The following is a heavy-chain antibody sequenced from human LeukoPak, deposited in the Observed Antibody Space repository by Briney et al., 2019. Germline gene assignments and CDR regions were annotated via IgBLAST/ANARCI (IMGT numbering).Heavy chain of an antibody. CDR3: VKDLRSDFMGVLSRYLSY. J-gene: IGHJ4*02. Sequence: GGSLRLSCSASGFTFSSFAMHWVRQAPGKGLEYVAAISRNGGSTYYADSVKGRFTISRDNSKNTLYLQMSSLRAEDTAVYLCVKDLRSDFMGVLSRYLSYWGRGTLVTVSS. CDR2: ISRNGGST. V-gene: IGHV3-64D*09. CDR1: GFTFSSFA. D-gene: IGHD2/OR15-2a*01.